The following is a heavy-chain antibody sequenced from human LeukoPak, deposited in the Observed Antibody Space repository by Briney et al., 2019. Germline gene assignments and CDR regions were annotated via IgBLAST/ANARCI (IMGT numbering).Heavy chain of an antibody. CDR3: ARAPGGLTGYNFDY. V-gene: IGHV4-59*01. D-gene: IGHD3-9*01. CDR1: GGSISSYY. Sequence: LETLSLTCTVSGGSISSYYWSWIRQPPGKGLEWIGYIYYSGSTNYNPSLKSRVTISVDTSKNQFSLKRSCVTAADMAVYYCARAPGGLTGYNFDYWGKGTLVTVSS. J-gene: IGHJ4*02. CDR2: IYYSGST.